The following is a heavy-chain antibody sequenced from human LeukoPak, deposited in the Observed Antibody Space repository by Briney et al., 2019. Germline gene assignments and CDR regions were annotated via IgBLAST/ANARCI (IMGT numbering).Heavy chain of an antibody. CDR3: ARGAYCGGDCFYFDY. CDR1: GFTFSTYS. CDR2: ISTSSSTI. V-gene: IGHV3-48*02. J-gene: IGHJ4*02. Sequence: GGSLILSCAASGFTFSTYSMNWVRQAPGKGLQWVSYISTSSSTIHYADSVKGRFTISRDNAKNSLYLQMNSLRDEDTAVYYCARGAYCGGDCFYFDYWGQGTLATVSS. D-gene: IGHD2-21*02.